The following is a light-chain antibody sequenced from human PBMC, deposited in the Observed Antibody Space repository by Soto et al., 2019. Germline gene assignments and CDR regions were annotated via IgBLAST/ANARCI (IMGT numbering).Light chain of an antibody. Sequence: DIQMTQSPSSLSASVGDRVTITCQASQDISNYLNWYQQKPGKAPKLLIYDASNLETGVPSRFSGSGSGTDFTFTISSLQPEDIARYYCQHYDNLPLTFGGGPKVEIQ. J-gene: IGKJ4*01. CDR3: QHYDNLPLT. CDR1: QDISNY. CDR2: DAS. V-gene: IGKV1-33*01.